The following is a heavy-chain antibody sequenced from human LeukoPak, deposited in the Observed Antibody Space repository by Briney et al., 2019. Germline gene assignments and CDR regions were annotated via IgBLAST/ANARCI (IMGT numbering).Heavy chain of an antibody. Sequence: SETLSLTCTVSGGSISSYYWSWIRQPPGKGLEWIGYIYYSGSTNYNPSLKSRVTISVDTSKNQFSLKLSSVTAADTAVYYCARVRESEGSSWYWGYYYYGMDVWGQGTTVTVSS. CDR3: ARVRESEGSSWYWGYYYYGMDV. J-gene: IGHJ6*02. CDR1: GGSISSYY. CDR2: IYYSGST. V-gene: IGHV4-59*01. D-gene: IGHD6-13*01.